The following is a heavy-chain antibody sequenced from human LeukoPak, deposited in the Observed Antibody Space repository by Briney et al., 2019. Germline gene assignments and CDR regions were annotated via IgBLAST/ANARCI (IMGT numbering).Heavy chain of an antibody. CDR3: AKRGITGTGWFDP. Sequence: GGSLRLSCAASGFTFDDYAMHWVRQAPGKGLEWVSGISWNSGSIGYADSVKGRFTISRDNAKNSLYLQMNSLRAEDTALYYCAKRGITGTGWFDPWGQGTLVTVSS. CDR2: ISWNSGSI. J-gene: IGHJ5*02. V-gene: IGHV3-9*01. CDR1: GFTFDDYA. D-gene: IGHD1-20*01.